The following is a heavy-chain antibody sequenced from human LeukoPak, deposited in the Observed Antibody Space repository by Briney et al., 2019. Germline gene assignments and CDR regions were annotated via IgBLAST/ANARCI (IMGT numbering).Heavy chain of an antibody. CDR3: ASKWELDY. CDR1: GYTFPSYG. CDR2: ISAYNGNT. D-gene: IGHD1-26*01. J-gene: IGHJ4*02. V-gene: IGHV1-18*04. Sequence: PSVKVFCKSSGYTFPSYGISGVPHAPGQGLEWMGWISAYNGNTNYAQKLQGRVTMTTDTSTSTAYMELRSLRSDDTAVYYCASKWELDYWGQGTLLTVCS.